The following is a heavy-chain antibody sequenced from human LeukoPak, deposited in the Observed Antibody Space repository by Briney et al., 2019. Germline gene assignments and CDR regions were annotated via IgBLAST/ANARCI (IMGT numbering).Heavy chain of an antibody. D-gene: IGHD3-9*01. V-gene: IGHV4-4*07. CDR2: IYSSGTT. CDR3: AREANLGLRYLKF. J-gene: IGHJ4*02. CDR1: GGSVNNYY. Sequence: SETLSLTCTVSGGSVNNYYWTWIRQPAGKGLEWIGRIYSSGTTNFNPSTRGTTYYNPSLKSRVTMSVDTSKNQFSLRLTSVTAAATAVYFCAREANLGLRYLKFWGQGTLVAVSS.